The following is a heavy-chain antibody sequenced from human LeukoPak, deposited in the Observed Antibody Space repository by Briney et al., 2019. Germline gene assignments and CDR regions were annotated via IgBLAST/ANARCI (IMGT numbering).Heavy chain of an antibody. CDR1: GFTFSSYG. V-gene: IGHV3-30*02. CDR2: IRYDGSNK. Sequence: GGSLRLSCAASGFTFSSYGMHWVRQAPGKGLEWVAFIRYDGSNKYYADSVKGRFTISRDNSKNTLYLKMNSLRAEDTAVYYCAKGDSSSWYASIDYWGQGTRVTVSS. J-gene: IGHJ4*02. D-gene: IGHD6-13*01. CDR3: AKGDSSSWYASIDY.